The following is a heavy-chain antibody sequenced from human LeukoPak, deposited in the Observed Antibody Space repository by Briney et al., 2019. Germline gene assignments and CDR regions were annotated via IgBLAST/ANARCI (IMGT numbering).Heavy chain of an antibody. CDR2: IYYSGST. CDR3: AREVVVTAAFDI. J-gene: IGHJ3*02. CDR1: GGSISSYY. Sequence: SETLSLTCTVSGGSISSYYWSWIRQPPRKGLEWIGYIYYSGSTNYNPSLKSRVTISVDTSKNQFSLKLSAVTAADTAVYYCAREVVVTAAFDIWGQGTMVTVSS. D-gene: IGHD2-21*02. V-gene: IGHV4-59*12.